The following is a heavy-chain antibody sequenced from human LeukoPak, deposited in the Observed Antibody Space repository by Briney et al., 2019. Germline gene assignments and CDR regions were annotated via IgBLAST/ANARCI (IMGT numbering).Heavy chain of an antibody. CDR1: GYTFTSYG. CDR2: ISAYNGNT. V-gene: IGHV1-18*01. Sequence: GASVKVSCKASGYTFTSYGIIWVRQAPGQGLEWMGWISAYNGNTNYAQRLQGRVAMTTDTSTSTAYMELRSLRSDDTAVYYCARANNSSWHNWGQGTLVTVSS. J-gene: IGHJ4*02. D-gene: IGHD6-13*01. CDR3: ARANNSSWHN.